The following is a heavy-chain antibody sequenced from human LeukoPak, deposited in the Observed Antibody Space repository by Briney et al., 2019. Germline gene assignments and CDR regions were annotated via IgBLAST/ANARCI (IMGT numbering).Heavy chain of an antibody. CDR3: ARVHDYSNYALWGYFDY. CDR1: GGSISSGGYY. J-gene: IGHJ4*02. CDR2: IYYSGST. V-gene: IGHV4-61*08. Sequence: SQTLSLTCTVSGGSISSGGYYWSWIRQPPGKGLEWIGYIYYSGSTNYNPSLKSRVTISVDTSKNQFSLKLSSVTAADTAVYYCARVHDYSNYALWGYFDYWGQGTLVTVSS. D-gene: IGHD4-11*01.